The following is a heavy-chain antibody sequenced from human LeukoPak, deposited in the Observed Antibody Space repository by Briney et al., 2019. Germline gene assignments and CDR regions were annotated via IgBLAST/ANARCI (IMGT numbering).Heavy chain of an antibody. Sequence: SETLSLTCTVSGGSISSYYWSWIRQPAGKGLEWIGRINSSGSTNYNPSLKSRVTMSVDTSKNHFSLKLSSVTAADTAVYYCARKGRGSHSGYWGQGTLVTVSS. J-gene: IGHJ4*02. CDR3: ARKGRGSHSGY. CDR2: INSSGST. D-gene: IGHD3-16*01. CDR1: GGSISSYY. V-gene: IGHV4-4*07.